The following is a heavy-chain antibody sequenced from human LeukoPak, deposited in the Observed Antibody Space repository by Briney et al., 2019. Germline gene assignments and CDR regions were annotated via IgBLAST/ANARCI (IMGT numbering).Heavy chain of an antibody. D-gene: IGHD3-9*01. CDR3: ARDRDFYYPLDY. CDR1: GFTFSDYY. J-gene: IGHJ4*02. Sequence: GGSLRLSCAASGFTFSDYYMSWIRQAPGKGLEWVSYISSSGSTIYYADSVKGRFTISRDNAKNSLYLQMNSLRAEDTAVYHCARDRDFYYPLDYWGQGTLVTVSS. V-gene: IGHV3-11*01. CDR2: ISSSGSTI.